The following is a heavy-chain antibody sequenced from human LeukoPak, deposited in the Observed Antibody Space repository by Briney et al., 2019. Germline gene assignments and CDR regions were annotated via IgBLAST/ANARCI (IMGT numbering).Heavy chain of an antibody. CDR2: INHSGST. CDR1: GGSFSGYY. D-gene: IGHD6-19*01. V-gene: IGHV4-34*01. Sequence: SETLSLTCAVYGGSFSGYYWSWIRQPPGKGLEWIGEINHSGSTNYNPSLKSRVTISVDTSKNQFPLKLSSVTAADTAVYYCARTYSSGWYSCFDYWGQGTLVTVSS. CDR3: ARTYSSGWYSCFDY. J-gene: IGHJ4*02.